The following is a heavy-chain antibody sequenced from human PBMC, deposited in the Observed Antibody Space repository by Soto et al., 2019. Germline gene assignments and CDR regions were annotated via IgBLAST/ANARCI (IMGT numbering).Heavy chain of an antibody. CDR1: GFTFSSYG. CDR3: AKDPGRRAMGVYYFDY. V-gene: IGHV3-30*18. Sequence: GGSLRLSCAASGFTFSSYGMHWVRQAPGKGLEWVAVISYDGSNKYYADSVKGRFTISRDNSKNTLYLQMNSLRAEDTAVYYCAKDPGRRAMGVYYFDYWGQGTLVTVSS. D-gene: IGHD5-18*01. J-gene: IGHJ4*02. CDR2: ISYDGSNK.